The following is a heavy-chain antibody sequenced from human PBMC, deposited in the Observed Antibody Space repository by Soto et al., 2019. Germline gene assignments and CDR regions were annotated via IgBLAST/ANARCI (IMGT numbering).Heavy chain of an antibody. Sequence: PGGSLRLSCAASGFTFSDYYMSWIRQAPGKGLEWVSYISSSSSYTNYADSVKGRFTISRDNAKNSLYLQMNSLRAEDTAVYYCARYDAATAMAHYFDYWGQGTLVTVSS. CDR1: GFTFSDYY. V-gene: IGHV3-11*06. J-gene: IGHJ4*02. D-gene: IGHD5-18*01. CDR2: ISSSSSYT. CDR3: ARYDAATAMAHYFDY.